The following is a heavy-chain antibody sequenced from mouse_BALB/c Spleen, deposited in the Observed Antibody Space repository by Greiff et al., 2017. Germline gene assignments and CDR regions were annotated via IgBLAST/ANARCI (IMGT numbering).Heavy chain of an antibody. D-gene: IGHD1-1*01. Sequence: EVQLVESGGGLVQPGGSLKLSCAASGFTFSSYGMSWVRQTPDKRLELVATINSNGGSTYYPDSVKGRFTISRDNAKNTLYLQMSSLKSEDTAMYYCARYGSIWYFDVWGAGTTVTVSS. V-gene: IGHV5-6-3*01. CDR2: INSNGGST. CDR1: GFTFSSYG. J-gene: IGHJ1*01. CDR3: ARYGSIWYFDV.